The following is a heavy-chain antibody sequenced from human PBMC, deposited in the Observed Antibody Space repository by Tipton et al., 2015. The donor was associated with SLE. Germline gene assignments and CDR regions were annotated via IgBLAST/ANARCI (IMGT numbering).Heavy chain of an antibody. CDR3: ARIDTAGWANSFDY. D-gene: IGHD1-26*01. CDR2: IYHSGST. J-gene: IGHJ4*02. V-gene: IGHV4-38-2*02. Sequence: TLSLTCTVPGGSISDSFWSWIRRPAGKGLEWIGSIYHSGSTYYNPSLKSRVTISVDTSKNQISLKLNSVTAADTAVYYCARIDTAGWANSFDYWGQGTLVTVSS. CDR1: GGSISDSF.